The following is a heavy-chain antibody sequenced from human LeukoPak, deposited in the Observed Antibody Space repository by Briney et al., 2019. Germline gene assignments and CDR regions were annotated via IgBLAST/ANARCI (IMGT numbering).Heavy chain of an antibody. J-gene: IGHJ4*02. V-gene: IGHV1-46*01. D-gene: IGHD6-6*01. CDR1: GYTFTSYY. CDR3: AREVRGLYSSSPLDY. Sequence: ASVKVSRKASGYTFTSYYMHWVRQAPGQGLEWMGIINPSGGSTSYAQKFQGRVTMTRDTSTSTVYMELSSLRSEDTAVYYCAREVRGLYSSSPLDYWGQGTLVTVPS. CDR2: INPSGGST.